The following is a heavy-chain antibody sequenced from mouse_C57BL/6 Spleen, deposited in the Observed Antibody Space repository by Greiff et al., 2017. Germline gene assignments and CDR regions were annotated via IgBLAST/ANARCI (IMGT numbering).Heavy chain of an antibody. J-gene: IGHJ3*01. D-gene: IGHD1-1*01. CDR1: GFTFSSYG. CDR3: ARRDYGSSLGAY. Sequence: VTVVESGGDLVKPGGSLKLSCAASGFTFSSYGMSWVRQTPDKRLEWVATISSGGSYTYYPDSVKGRFTISRDNAKNTLYLQMSSLKSEDTAMYYCARRDYGSSLGAYWGQGTLVTVSA. V-gene: IGHV5-6*02. CDR2: ISSGGSYT.